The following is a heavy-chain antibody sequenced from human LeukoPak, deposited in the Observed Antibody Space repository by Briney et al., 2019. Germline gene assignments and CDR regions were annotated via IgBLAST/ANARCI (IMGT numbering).Heavy chain of an antibody. Sequence: PGGSLRLSCAASGFTFSSYWMHWVRQAPGKGLVWVSRINSDGSSTSYADSVKGRFTISRDNAKNTLYLQMNSLRAEDTAVYYCASLTIGMDWELAHYYMDVWGKGTTVTISS. V-gene: IGHV3-74*01. CDR1: GFTFSSYW. J-gene: IGHJ6*03. D-gene: IGHD1-26*01. CDR3: ASLTIGMDWELAHYYMDV. CDR2: INSDGSST.